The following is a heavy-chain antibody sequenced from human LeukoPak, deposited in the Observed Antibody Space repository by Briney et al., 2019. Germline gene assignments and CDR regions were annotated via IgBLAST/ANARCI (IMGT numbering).Heavy chain of an antibody. CDR1: GFTFSSYS. CDR3: ARGNIPGSYYYYGMDL. Sequence: PGGSLRLSCAASGFTFSSYSMNWVRQAPGKGLEWVSSISSSSSYIYYADSVKGRFTISRDNAKNSLYLQMNSLRAEDTAVYYCARGNIPGSYYYYGMDLWGQGTTVTVSS. CDR2: ISSSSSYI. J-gene: IGHJ6*02. D-gene: IGHD2-2*01. V-gene: IGHV3-21*01.